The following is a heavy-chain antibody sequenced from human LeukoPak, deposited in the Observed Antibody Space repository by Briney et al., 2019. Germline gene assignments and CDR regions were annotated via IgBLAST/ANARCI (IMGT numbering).Heavy chain of an antibody. CDR1: GYTFTGYY. CDR2: INPNSGGT. D-gene: IGHD3-22*01. CDR3: ARLGGVTMIVSDFDY. V-gene: IGHV1-2*02. J-gene: IGHJ4*02. Sequence: ASVKVSCKASGYTFTGYYMHWVRQAPGQGLEWMGWINPNSGGTNYAQKFQGRVTMTRDTPISTAYMELSRLRSDDTAVYYCARLGGVTMIVSDFDYWGQGTLVTVSS.